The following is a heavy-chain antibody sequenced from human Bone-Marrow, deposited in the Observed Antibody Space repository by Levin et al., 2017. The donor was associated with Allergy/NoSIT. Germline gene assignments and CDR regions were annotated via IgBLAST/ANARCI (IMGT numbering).Heavy chain of an antibody. CDR1: GFTFSSYA. CDR2: ISYDGSNK. D-gene: IGHD3-22*01. J-gene: IGHJ4*02. CDR3: ARDYYDRSGYYYFDH. V-gene: IGHV3-30-3*01. Sequence: GGSLRLSCAASGFTFSSYAVHWVRQAPGKGLEWVAVISYDGSNKYYADSVKGRFTISRDNSKNTLYLQMNSLRAEDTAVYYCARDYYDRSGYYYFDHWGQGTLVTVSS.